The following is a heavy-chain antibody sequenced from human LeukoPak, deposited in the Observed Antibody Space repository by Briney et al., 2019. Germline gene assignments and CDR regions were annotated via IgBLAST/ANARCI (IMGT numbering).Heavy chain of an antibody. V-gene: IGHV1-18*01. CDR1: GYTFTNYG. CDR2: ISAYNGST. Sequence: ASVKVSCKTSGYTFTNYGISWVRQAPGLGLEWMGWISAYNGSTNYAQKVQGRVTMTTDTSTSTAYMELRSLRFDDTAVYYCARDQSVRLLQTSSTYFKHVFAIWGQGSMGTVSS. J-gene: IGHJ3*02. D-gene: IGHD6-13*01. CDR3: ARDQSVRLLQTSSTYFKHVFAI.